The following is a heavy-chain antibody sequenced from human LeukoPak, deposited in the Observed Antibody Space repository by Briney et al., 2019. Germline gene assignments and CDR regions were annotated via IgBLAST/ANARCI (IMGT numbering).Heavy chain of an antibody. CDR3: AKVPPRIWSGYYYFDY. Sequence: GALRLSCAASGSTFRSYAMSWVRQAPGKGLEWVSAISGSGNHTYYPDSVKGRFTISRDNSENTLSLQMNSLRAEDTAVYYCAKVPPRIWSGYYYFDYWGQGTLVTVSS. CDR1: GSTFRSYA. V-gene: IGHV3-23*01. D-gene: IGHD3-3*01. J-gene: IGHJ4*02. CDR2: ISGSGNHT.